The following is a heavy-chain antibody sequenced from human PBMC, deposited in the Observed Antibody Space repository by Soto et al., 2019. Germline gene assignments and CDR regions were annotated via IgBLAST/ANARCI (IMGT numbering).Heavy chain of an antibody. V-gene: IGHV3-23*01. J-gene: IGHJ3*02. D-gene: IGHD6-13*01. CDR3: ARDLGQQLVHLHAFDI. CDR1: GFTFSSYA. CDR2: ISGSGGST. Sequence: SGGSLRLSCAASGFTFSSYAMSWVRQAPGKGLEWVSAISGSGGSTYYADSVKGRFTISRDNSKNTLYLQMNSLRAEDTAVYYCARDLGQQLVHLHAFDIWGQGTMVTVSS.